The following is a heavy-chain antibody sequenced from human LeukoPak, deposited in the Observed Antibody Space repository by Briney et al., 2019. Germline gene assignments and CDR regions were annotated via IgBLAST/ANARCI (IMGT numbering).Heavy chain of an antibody. Sequence: GGSQRLSCAASGFTFSSYALHWVRQAPGKGLEYVSAISSNGGSTYYANSVKGRFTISRDNSKNTLYLQIGSLRAEDMAVYYCARSGSSWYYFDRWGQGTLVTVSS. CDR2: ISSNGGST. V-gene: IGHV3-64*01. CDR3: ARSGSSWYYFDR. CDR1: GFTFSSYA. D-gene: IGHD6-13*01. J-gene: IGHJ4*02.